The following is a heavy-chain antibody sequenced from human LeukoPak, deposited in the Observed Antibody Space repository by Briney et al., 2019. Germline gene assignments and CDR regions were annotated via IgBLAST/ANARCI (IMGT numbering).Heavy chain of an antibody. J-gene: IGHJ5*02. CDR3: ARDLGGVTIFGVVTRFDP. V-gene: IGHV4-61*02. CDR2: IYTSGST. D-gene: IGHD3-3*01. CDR1: GGSISSGSYY. Sequence: PSQTLSLTCTVSGGSISSGSYYWSWIRQPAGKGLEWIGRIYTSGSTNYNPSLKSRVTISVDTSKNQFSLKLSSVTAADTAVYYCARDLGGVTIFGVVTRFDPWGQGTLVTVSS.